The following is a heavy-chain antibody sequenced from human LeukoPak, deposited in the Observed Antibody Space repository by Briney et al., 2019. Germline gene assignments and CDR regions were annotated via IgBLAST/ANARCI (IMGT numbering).Heavy chain of an antibody. D-gene: IGHD3-10*01. CDR2: ISGSGHNT. Sequence: GGSLRLSCAASGFTFSSYAMTWVRQAPGKGLEWVSAISGSGHNTYYADSVKGRFTISRDNSKNTVCLQMNSLRAEDTALYYCAKWREGTMVYFDYWGQGALVTVSS. CDR1: GFTFSSYA. CDR3: AKWREGTMVYFDY. V-gene: IGHV3-23*01. J-gene: IGHJ4*02.